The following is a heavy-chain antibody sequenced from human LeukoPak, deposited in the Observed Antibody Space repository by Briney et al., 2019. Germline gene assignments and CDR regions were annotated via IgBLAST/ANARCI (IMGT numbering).Heavy chain of an antibody. CDR1: GYTLTELS. Sequence: ASVKVSCKVSGYTLTELSMHWVRQAPGKGLEWMGGFDPEDGETVYAQKFQGRVTITADKSTSTAYMELSSLRSEDTAVYYCARGRGGKYCSGGSCYSYDYYYYYMDVWGKGTTVTVSS. D-gene: IGHD2-15*01. V-gene: IGHV1-24*01. CDR3: ARGRGGKYCSGGSCYSYDYYYYYMDV. J-gene: IGHJ6*03. CDR2: FDPEDGET.